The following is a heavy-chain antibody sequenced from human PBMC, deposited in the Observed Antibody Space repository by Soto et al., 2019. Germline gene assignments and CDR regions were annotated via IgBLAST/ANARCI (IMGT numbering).Heavy chain of an antibody. CDR3: ASGWVVTDMSPSGMDV. CDR1: GGTFSSYA. CDR2: IIPIFGTA. J-gene: IGHJ6*02. D-gene: IGHD2-21*02. Sequence: SVKVSCKASGGTFSSYAISWVRQAPGPWLELMGGIIPIFGTANHAQKFHGRVTITADESTRTAYMELSSLRSEDRDVYYCASGWVVTDMSPSGMDVWGQGTPLTVSS. V-gene: IGHV1-69*13.